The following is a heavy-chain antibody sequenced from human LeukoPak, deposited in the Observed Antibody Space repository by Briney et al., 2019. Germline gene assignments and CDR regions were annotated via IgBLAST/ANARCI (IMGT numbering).Heavy chain of an antibody. Sequence: SGPTLAKPTQTLTLTCNFSGFLLSTSGVGVGWIRQPPGKALEWLALLYWDDDKRYSPSLKSRPTITKDTSKNQVVLTMTNMDPVDTATYYCAHRPSPGAYYDFWSGYSPYNWFDPWGQGTLVTVSS. CDR1: GFLLSTSGVG. J-gene: IGHJ5*02. CDR2: LYWDDDK. D-gene: IGHD3-3*01. CDR3: AHRPSPGAYYDFWSGYSPYNWFDP. V-gene: IGHV2-5*02.